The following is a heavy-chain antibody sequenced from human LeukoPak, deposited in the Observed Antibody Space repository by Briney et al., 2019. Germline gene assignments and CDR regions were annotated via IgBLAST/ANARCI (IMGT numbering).Heavy chain of an antibody. J-gene: IGHJ4*02. Sequence: RPSETLSLTCAVYGVSFSGYYWSWIRQPPGKGLEWIGEINHSGSTNYNPSLKSRVTISVDTSKNQFSLKLSSVTAADTAVYYCARRTGVLDYWGQGTLVTVSS. CDR2: INHSGST. CDR3: ARRTGVLDY. D-gene: IGHD3/OR15-3a*01. V-gene: IGHV4-34*01. CDR1: GVSFSGYY.